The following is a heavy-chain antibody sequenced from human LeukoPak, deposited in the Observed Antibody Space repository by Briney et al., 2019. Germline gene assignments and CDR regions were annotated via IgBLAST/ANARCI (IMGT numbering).Heavy chain of an antibody. Sequence: GGSLRLSCAASGFTSSSYGMHWVRQAPGKGLEWVAVIWYDGSNKYYADSVKGRFTISRDNSKNTLYLQMNSLRAEDTAVYYCARDSLSGSYDFDYWGQGTLVTVSS. V-gene: IGHV3-33*01. D-gene: IGHD1-26*01. CDR1: GFTSSSYG. J-gene: IGHJ4*02. CDR3: ARDSLSGSYDFDY. CDR2: IWYDGSNK.